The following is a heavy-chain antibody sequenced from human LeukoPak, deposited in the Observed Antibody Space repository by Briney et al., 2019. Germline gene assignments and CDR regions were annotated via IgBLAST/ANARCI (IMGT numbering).Heavy chain of an antibody. D-gene: IGHD2-21*02. CDR2: ISNTGSVI. Sequence: PGGSLRLSCAASGSTFSSHTMNWVRQAPGKGLEWISYISNTGSVIYYADSVKGRFTISRDNAKNSLYLQMNSLRAEDTAVYYCAKGDAYCGGDCQDAFDIWGQGTMVTVSS. J-gene: IGHJ3*02. V-gene: IGHV3-48*04. CDR1: GSTFSSHT. CDR3: AKGDAYCGGDCQDAFDI.